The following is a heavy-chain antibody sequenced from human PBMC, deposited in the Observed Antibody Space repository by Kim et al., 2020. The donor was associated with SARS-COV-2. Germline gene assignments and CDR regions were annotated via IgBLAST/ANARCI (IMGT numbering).Heavy chain of an antibody. J-gene: IGHJ5*02. D-gene: IGHD1-26*01. Sequence: SETLSLTCTVSGGSFSGYYWNWIRQPPGKGLEWIGYIYYSGSTKYNPSLKSRVTISVDTSKNQFSLNLSSVTAADTAVYYCARRHSGTYWFDPWGQVTLV. CDR1: GGSFSGYY. CDR2: IYYSGST. V-gene: IGHV4-59*08. CDR3: ARRHSGTYWFDP.